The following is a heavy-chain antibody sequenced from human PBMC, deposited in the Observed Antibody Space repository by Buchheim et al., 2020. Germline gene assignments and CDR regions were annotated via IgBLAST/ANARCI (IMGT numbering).Heavy chain of an antibody. CDR3: ARGPSPPYGDYRPDP. J-gene: IGHJ5*02. CDR1: GGSFSGYY. Sequence: QVQLQQWGAGLLKPSETLSVTCAVYGGSFSGYYWSWIRQPPGKGLEWIGEINHSGSTNYNPSLKSRVTISVDTSKNQFSLKLSSVTAADTAVYYCARGPSPPYGDYRPDPWGQGTL. CDR2: INHSGST. V-gene: IGHV4-34*01. D-gene: IGHD4-17*01.